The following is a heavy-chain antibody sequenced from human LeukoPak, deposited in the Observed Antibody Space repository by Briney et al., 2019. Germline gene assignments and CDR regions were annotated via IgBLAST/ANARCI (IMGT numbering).Heavy chain of an antibody. CDR1: GFTFSSYA. J-gene: IGHJ4*02. CDR2: ISYDGNYK. Sequence: PGGSLRLSCAASGFTFSSYAMRWVRQAPGKGLECVAVISYDGNYKNYADSVKGRFTVSGDNSKNTLFLQMNSLRAEDPAVYYCARALGGGYCSGGNCYTFDYWGQGTLVTVSS. D-gene: IGHD2-15*01. V-gene: IGHV3-30*04. CDR3: ARALGGGYCSGGNCYTFDY.